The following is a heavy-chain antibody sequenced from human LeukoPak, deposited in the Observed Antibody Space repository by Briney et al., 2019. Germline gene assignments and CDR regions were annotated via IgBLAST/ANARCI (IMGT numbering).Heavy chain of an antibody. D-gene: IGHD4-17*01. CDR2: IKQDGSEK. CDR1: GFTFSSYW. Sequence: GGSLRLSCAASGFTFSSYWMSWFRQAPGKGLEWVANIKQDGSEKYYVDSVKGRFTISRDNSKNTLYLQMNSLRAEDTAVYYCAKEEGYGDYVANWYFDLWGRGTLVTVSS. J-gene: IGHJ2*01. V-gene: IGHV3-7*01. CDR3: AKEEGYGDYVANWYFDL.